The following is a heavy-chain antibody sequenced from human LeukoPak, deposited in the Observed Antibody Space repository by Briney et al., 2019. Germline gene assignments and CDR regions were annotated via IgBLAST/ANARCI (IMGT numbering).Heavy chain of an antibody. V-gene: IGHV4-39*01. CDR3: ARLFFVIDT. CDR1: GASISSSAYY. CDR2: VHYSGST. D-gene: IGHD3-3*01. Sequence: SETLSLSCTVSGASISSSAYYWLWIRQPPGEGLECIGTVHYSGSTFYNPSLKSRVNISVDTSKNQFSLQLSSVTAADTAVYYCARLFFVIDTWGQGTLVTVSS. J-gene: IGHJ5*02.